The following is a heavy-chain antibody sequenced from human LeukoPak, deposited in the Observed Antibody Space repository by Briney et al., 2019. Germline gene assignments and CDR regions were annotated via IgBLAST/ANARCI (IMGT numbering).Heavy chain of an antibody. CDR3: ARDRLGGYYFDY. V-gene: IGHV3-11*05. D-gene: IGHD5-12*01. J-gene: IGHJ4*02. Sequence: GGSLRLSCAASGFTSSDYYMSWIRQAPGKGLEWVSYISSRSSYIDYADSVKGRFTISRDSARDSLYLQMNSLRAEDTAVYYCARDRLGGYYFDYWGQGTLVTVSS. CDR2: ISSRSSYI. CDR1: GFTSSDYY.